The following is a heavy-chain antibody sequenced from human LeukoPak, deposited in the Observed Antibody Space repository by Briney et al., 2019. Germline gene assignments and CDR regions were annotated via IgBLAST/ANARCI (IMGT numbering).Heavy chain of an antibody. CDR1: GGSISSSSYY. D-gene: IGHD6-13*01. CDR3: ARHGYSSSWHRGQYYFDY. V-gene: IGHV4-39*01. CDR2: IYYSGST. J-gene: IGHJ4*02. Sequence: SETLSLTCTVSGGSISSSSYYWGWIRQPPGKGLEWIGSIYYSGSTYYNPSLKSRVTISVDTSKNQFSLKLSSVTAADTAVYYCARHGYSSSWHRGQYYFDYWGQGTLVTVSS.